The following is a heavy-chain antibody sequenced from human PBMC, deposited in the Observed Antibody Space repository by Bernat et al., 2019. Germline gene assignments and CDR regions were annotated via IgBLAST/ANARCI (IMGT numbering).Heavy chain of an antibody. CDR2: IFSNDEK. V-gene: IGHV2-26*01. CDR1: GFSLSNARMG. D-gene: IGHD5-12*01. Sequence: QVTLKESGPVLVKPTETLTLTCTVSGFSLSNARMGVSWIRQPPGKALEWLAHIFSNDEKSYSTSLKSRLTISKDTSKSQVVLTMTNMDPVDTATYYCARIRRIQNIVATIAWFDPWGQGTLVTVSS. CDR3: ARIRRIQNIVATIAWFDP. J-gene: IGHJ5*02.